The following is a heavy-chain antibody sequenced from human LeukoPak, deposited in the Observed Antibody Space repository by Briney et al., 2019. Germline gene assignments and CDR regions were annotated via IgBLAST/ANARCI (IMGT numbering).Heavy chain of an antibody. CDR1: GFTFSSYG. Sequence: GGSLRLSCAASGFTFSSYGMHWVRQAPGEGLEWVAVISYDGSNKYYADSVKGRFTISRDNSKNTLYLQMNCLRAEDTAVYYCAKDRGYSSAQGLVDPWGQGTLVTVSS. CDR3: AKDRGYSSAQGLVDP. J-gene: IGHJ5*02. V-gene: IGHV3-30*18. D-gene: IGHD5-18*01. CDR2: ISYDGSNK.